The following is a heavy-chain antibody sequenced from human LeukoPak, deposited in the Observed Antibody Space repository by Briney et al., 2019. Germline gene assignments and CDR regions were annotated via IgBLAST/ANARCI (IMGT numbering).Heavy chain of an antibody. CDR3: VRDLHWGGFDV. Sequence: PGGSLRLSCAASGFTFRSYAMNWVRQAPGKGLEWVSGISPSGDITYYADSVMGRFSISRDNPKSTVSLQMSSLRAEDTALYYCVRDLHWGGFDVWGQGTMVTVSS. V-gene: IGHV3-23*01. CDR2: ISPSGDIT. J-gene: IGHJ3*01. D-gene: IGHD7-27*01. CDR1: GFTFRSYA.